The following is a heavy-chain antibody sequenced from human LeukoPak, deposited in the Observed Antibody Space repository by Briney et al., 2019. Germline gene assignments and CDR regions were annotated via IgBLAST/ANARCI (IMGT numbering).Heavy chain of an antibody. J-gene: IGHJ4*02. CDR2: IYRGDGT. V-gene: IGHV3-66*01. Sequence: PGGSLRLSCAASGFTFSNAWMSWVRQAPGKGLEWVSIIYRGDGTYYADSVKGRFTISRDNSRDTVYLQMNSLRAEDTAVYYCARDIGGTVEVATMNYWGQGTLVTVSP. CDR1: GFTFSNAW. CDR3: ARDIGGTVEVATMNY. D-gene: IGHD5-24*01.